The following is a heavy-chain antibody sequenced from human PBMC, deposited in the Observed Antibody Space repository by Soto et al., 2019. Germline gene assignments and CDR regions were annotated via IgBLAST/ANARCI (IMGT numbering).Heavy chain of an antibody. CDR3: TTSPRAQY. Sequence: GGSLRLSSAVSGVTFNNAWMSWVRQAPGKGLEWVGRIKRKTDGGTTDHAASVKGRFTISRDDSKNTLYLQMDSLKIEDTAMYYCTTSPRAQYWGQGTLVTVSS. V-gene: IGHV3-15*01. J-gene: IGHJ4*02. CDR1: GVTFNNAW. CDR2: IKRKTDGGTT.